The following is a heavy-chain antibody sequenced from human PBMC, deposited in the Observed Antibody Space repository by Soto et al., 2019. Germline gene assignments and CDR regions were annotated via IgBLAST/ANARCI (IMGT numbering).Heavy chain of an antibody. CDR1: GFAFNNAW. V-gene: IGHV3-15*01. Sequence: GGSLILSCAASGFAFNNAWMSWVRQAPGKGLEWVGRILSKTDDGATDYSAPVKDRFTMSRDDSKNTLYLQMNSLKTEDTAVYFCAAGTGRTDLDYWGQGTPVTVS. CDR2: ILSKTDDGAT. J-gene: IGHJ4*02. CDR3: AAGTGRTDLDY. D-gene: IGHD2-2*01.